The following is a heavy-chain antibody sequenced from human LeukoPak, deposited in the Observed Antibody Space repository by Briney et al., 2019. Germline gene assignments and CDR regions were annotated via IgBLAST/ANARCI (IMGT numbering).Heavy chain of an antibody. J-gene: IGHJ4*02. CDR3: AKGKAYDFWSGYSGALDY. Sequence: GGSLRLSCAASGYTFSSYGMHWVRQAPGKGLEWVAFIRYEGSNKYYADSAKGRFTISRDSSKNTLYLQMNSLRAEDTAVYYCAKGKAYDFWSGYSGALDYWGQGTLVTVSS. CDR1: GYTFSSYG. CDR2: IRYEGSNK. V-gene: IGHV3-30*02. D-gene: IGHD3-3*01.